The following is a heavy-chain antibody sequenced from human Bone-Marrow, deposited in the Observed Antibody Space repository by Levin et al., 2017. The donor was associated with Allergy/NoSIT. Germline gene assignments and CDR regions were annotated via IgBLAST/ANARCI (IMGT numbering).Heavy chain of an antibody. Sequence: PSETLSLTCTVSGGSISSSYWSWIRQPPGKGLEWIGYIYYSGDTDYNPSLKSRVTISVDRSKNQFSLRLSSVTAADTAFYYCATSPIFGVVDYWGQGILVSVSS. J-gene: IGHJ4*02. V-gene: IGHV4-59*01. CDR1: GGSISSSY. CDR3: ATSPIFGVVDY. CDR2: IYYSGDT. D-gene: IGHD3-3*01.